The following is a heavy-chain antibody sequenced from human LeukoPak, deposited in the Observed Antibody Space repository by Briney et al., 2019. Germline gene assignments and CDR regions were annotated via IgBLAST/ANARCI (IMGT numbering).Heavy chain of an antibody. V-gene: IGHV3-53*01. CDR3: ARGPRGFDP. CDR2: IYSGGTT. CDR1: GFAVSSND. Sequence: PGGSLRLSCAASGFAVSSNDMSWVRQAPAKGLEWISVIYSGGTTYNAHTVKGRFTVSRDNSKNTLYLQMNSLRADDTAVYYCARGPRGFDPWGQGTLVTVSS. J-gene: IGHJ5*02.